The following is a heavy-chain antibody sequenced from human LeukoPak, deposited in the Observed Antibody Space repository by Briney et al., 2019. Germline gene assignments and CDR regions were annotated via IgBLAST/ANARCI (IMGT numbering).Heavy chain of an antibody. CDR2: INHSGST. CDR1: GGSFSGYY. CDR3: ASEFYGYHIPKYDY. V-gene: IGHV4-34*01. Sequence: SETLSLTCAVYGGSFSGYYWSWIRQPPGKGLEWIGEINHSGSTNYNPSLKSRVTISVDTPKNQLSLKLSSVTAADTAVYYCASEFYGYHIPKYDYWGQGTLVTVSS. J-gene: IGHJ4*02. D-gene: IGHD5-18*01.